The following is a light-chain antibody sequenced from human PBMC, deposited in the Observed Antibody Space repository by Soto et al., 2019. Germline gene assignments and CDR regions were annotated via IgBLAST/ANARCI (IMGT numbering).Light chain of an antibody. CDR2: DVS. CDR3: CSYGGSYTWV. Sequence: QSALTQPRSVSGSPGQSVNIYCTGTSGVVGGYNFVSWYQQHPGKAPTLMIFDVSQRPSGVPDRFSGSKSGNTASLTISGRQADDEADYYCCSYGGSYTWVFGGGTKLTFL. J-gene: IGLJ3*02. V-gene: IGLV2-11*01. CDR1: SGVVGGYNF.